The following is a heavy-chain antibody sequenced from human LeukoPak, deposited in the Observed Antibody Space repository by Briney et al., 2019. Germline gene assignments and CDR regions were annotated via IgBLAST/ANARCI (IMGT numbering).Heavy chain of an antibody. V-gene: IGHV3-23*01. CDR1: EFTSSNYA. CDR2: ITNSGGNT. Sequence: PGGSLRLSCAASEFTSSNYAMSWVRQGPGKGLWWVSVITNSGGNTYYADSAKGRFTISRDNSKNTLHLQMNSLRGEDTAVYYCAKDSGGGVNTPINYWGQGTLVTVSS. CDR3: AKDSGGGVNTPINY. D-gene: IGHD2-15*01. J-gene: IGHJ4*02.